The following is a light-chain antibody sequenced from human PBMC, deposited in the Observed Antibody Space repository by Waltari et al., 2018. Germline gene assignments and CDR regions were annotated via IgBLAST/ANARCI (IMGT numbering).Light chain of an antibody. Sequence: QSVLTQPPSASGTPGQRVTISCSGSSSNIGSNTVNWYQQLPGTAPKLIIYINNQRPSVVPDRFSGSKSGTSASLAISGLQSEDEADYYCAAWDDSLNGPVFGGGTKLTVL. CDR3: AAWDDSLNGPV. V-gene: IGLV1-44*01. CDR2: INN. CDR1: SSNIGSNT. J-gene: IGLJ2*01.